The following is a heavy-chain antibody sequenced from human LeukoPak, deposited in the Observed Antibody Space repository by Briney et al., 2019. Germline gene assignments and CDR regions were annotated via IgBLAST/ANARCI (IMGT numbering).Heavy chain of an antibody. V-gene: IGHV4-34*01. Sequence: SGTLSLTCAVYGGSFSGYYWSWIRQPPGKGLEWIGEINHSGSTNYNPSLKSRVTISVDTSKNQFSLKLSSVTAADTAVYYCARERPLYSSYYYYYMDVWGKGTTVTVSS. CDR3: ARERPLYSSYYYYYMDV. D-gene: IGHD5-12*01. CDR1: GGSFSGYY. CDR2: INHSGST. J-gene: IGHJ6*03.